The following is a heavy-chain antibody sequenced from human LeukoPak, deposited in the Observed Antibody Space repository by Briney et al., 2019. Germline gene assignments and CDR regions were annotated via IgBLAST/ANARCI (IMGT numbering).Heavy chain of an antibody. CDR2: IYYSGST. V-gene: IGHV4-39*01. Sequence: PSETLSLTCTVSGGSISSSSYYWGWIPQPPGMGLEWIGSIYYSGSTYYNPSLKSRVTISVDTSKNQFSLKLSSVTAADTAVYYCARHSSSWHKDYFDYWGQGTLVTVSS. J-gene: IGHJ4*02. D-gene: IGHD6-13*01. CDR1: GGSISSSSYY. CDR3: ARHSSSWHKDYFDY.